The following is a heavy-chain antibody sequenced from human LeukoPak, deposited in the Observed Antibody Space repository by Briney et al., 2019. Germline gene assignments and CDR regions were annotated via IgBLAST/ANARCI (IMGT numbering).Heavy chain of an antibody. CDR2: ISYDGSNK. D-gene: IGHD6-19*01. CDR3: AKPRENSSGVGRYFDY. Sequence: GRSLRLSCAASGFTFSSYAMQWVRQAPGKGLEWGAVISYDGSNKYYADSVKGRFTISRDNSKNTLYLQMNSLRAEDTAVYYCAKPRENSSGVGRYFDYWGQGTLLTVSS. J-gene: IGHJ4*02. V-gene: IGHV3-30*04. CDR1: GFTFSSYA.